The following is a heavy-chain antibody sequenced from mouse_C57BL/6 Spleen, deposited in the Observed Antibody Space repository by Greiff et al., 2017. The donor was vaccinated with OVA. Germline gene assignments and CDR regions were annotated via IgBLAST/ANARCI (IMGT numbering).Heavy chain of an antibody. V-gene: IGHV5-17*01. Sequence: EVKLMESGGGLVKPGGSLKLSCAASGFTFSDYGMHWVRQAPEKGLEWVAYISRGSRTIYYADTVKGRFTISRVNAKNTLFLQLTSLRSEDAAMYYCARRWFPYYAMDYWGQGTSVTVSS. CDR2: ISRGSRTI. J-gene: IGHJ4*01. D-gene: IGHD2-3*01. CDR3: ARRWFPYYAMDY. CDR1: GFTFSDYG.